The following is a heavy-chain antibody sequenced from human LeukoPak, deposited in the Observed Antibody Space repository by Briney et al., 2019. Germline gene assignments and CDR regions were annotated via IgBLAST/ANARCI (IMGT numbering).Heavy chain of an antibody. CDR1: GFQFRDHY. J-gene: IGHJ4*02. Sequence: PGGSLRLPCVASGFQFRDHYMTWLRQAPGKGLEWVSTFGERGSSAYYADSVKGRFTISRDNSKNTLYLQMNSLRAEDTALYYCAKDHGFYSSGWNPLFDYWGQGTLVTVSS. CDR2: FGERGSSA. D-gene: IGHD6-19*01. V-gene: IGHV3-23*01. CDR3: AKDHGFYSSGWNPLFDY.